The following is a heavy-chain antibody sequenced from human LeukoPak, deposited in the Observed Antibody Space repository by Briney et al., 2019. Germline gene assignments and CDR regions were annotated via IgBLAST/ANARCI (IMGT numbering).Heavy chain of an antibody. V-gene: IGHV3-21*01. J-gene: IGHJ4*02. CDR2: ISSSSSYI. D-gene: IGHD6-13*01. CDR3: ARVEGSSSWFDY. CDR1: GFTFSSYS. Sequence: PGGSLRLSCAASGFTFSSYSMNWVRQAPGKGLEWVSSISSSSSYIYYADSVKGRFTISRDNANNSLYLQMNSLRAEDTTVYYCARVEGSSSWFDYWGQGTLVTVSS.